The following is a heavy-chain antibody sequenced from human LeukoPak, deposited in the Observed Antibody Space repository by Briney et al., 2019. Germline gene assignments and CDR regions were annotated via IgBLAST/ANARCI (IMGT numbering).Heavy chain of an antibody. CDR1: GGSFSGYY. CDR3: ARQAYSGSYFDY. J-gene: IGHJ4*02. V-gene: IGHV4-34*01. D-gene: IGHD1-26*01. Sequence: SETLSLTCAVYGGSFSGYYWSWIRQPPGKGLEWIGEINHSGSTNCNPSLKSRVTISVDTSKNQFSLKLSSVTAADTAVYYCARQAYSGSYFDYWGQGTLVTVSS. CDR2: INHSGST.